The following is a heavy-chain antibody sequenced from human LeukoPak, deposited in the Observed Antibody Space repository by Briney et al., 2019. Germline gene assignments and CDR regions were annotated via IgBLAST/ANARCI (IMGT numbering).Heavy chain of an antibody. CDR2: IWYDGSEK. CDR3: ARDYGTTTTTKRWGCFDY. Sequence: GGSLRLSCAASGFTFSYNAMHWVRQAPGEGLEWAAVIWYDGSEKYYADSVKGRFTISRDNSKNTLFLQMNSLRAEDTAVYYCARDYGTTTTTKRWGCFDYWGQGALATVSS. J-gene: IGHJ4*02. CDR1: GFTFSYNA. V-gene: IGHV3-33*01. D-gene: IGHD4-11*01.